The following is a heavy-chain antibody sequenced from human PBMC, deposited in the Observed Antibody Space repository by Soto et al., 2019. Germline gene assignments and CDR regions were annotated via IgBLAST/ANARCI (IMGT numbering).Heavy chain of an antibody. D-gene: IGHD1-26*01. CDR3: AKDRTIVGALDP. CDR2: VSSSGATI. J-gene: IGHJ5*02. Sequence: GSLRLSCAASGFMFRSYVLKWVRQAPGKGLEWVSSVSSSGATIYYADSVKGRFTISRDNAKNTVYLQMNSLRAEDTAVYHCAKDRTIVGALDPWGQGTLVTVSS. V-gene: IGHV3-23*01. CDR1: GFMFRSYV.